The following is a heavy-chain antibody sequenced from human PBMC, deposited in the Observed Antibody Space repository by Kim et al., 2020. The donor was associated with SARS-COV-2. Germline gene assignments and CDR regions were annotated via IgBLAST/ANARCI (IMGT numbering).Heavy chain of an antibody. V-gene: IGHV5-10-1*01. Sequence: GESLKISCKGSGYSFTSYWISWVRQMPGKGLEWMGRIDPSDSYTNYSPSFQGHVTISADKSISTAYLQWSSLKASDTAMYYCGCEWILESSSSLAFDIWGQGTMVTVSS. D-gene: IGHD6-6*01. CDR3: GCEWILESSSSLAFDI. CDR1: GYSFTSYW. CDR2: IDPSDSYT. J-gene: IGHJ3*02.